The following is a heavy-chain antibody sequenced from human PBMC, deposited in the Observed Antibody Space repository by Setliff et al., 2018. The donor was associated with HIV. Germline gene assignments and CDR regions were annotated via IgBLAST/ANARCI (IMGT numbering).Heavy chain of an antibody. J-gene: IGHJ4*02. CDR1: GFSFTSSA. D-gene: IGHD1-26*01. CDR2: IVVGSGKT. Sequence: SVKVSCKASGFSFTSSAVQWVRRARGQRLEWIGWIVVGSGKTNYAQKFQERVTITRDMSTSTAYMELSSLRSDDTAVYFCAAGEGVPDSWAFDYWGQGTLVTSPQ. V-gene: IGHV1-58*01. CDR3: AAGEGVPDSWAFDY.